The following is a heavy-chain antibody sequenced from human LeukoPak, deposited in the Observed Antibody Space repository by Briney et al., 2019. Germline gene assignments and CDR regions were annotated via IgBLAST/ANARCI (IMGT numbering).Heavy chain of an antibody. D-gene: IGHD2-2*01. Sequence: GGSLRLSCAASGFTFSSYAMSWVRQAPGKGLEWVSSISDSGYSTYHADPVKGRFTISRDNSKNTLYLQMNGLRAEDTAVYYCAKDPRGYCSSTSCPNWFDPWGQGTLVTVSS. CDR3: AKDPRGYCSSTSCPNWFDP. V-gene: IGHV3-23*01. CDR2: ISDSGYST. J-gene: IGHJ5*02. CDR1: GFTFSSYA.